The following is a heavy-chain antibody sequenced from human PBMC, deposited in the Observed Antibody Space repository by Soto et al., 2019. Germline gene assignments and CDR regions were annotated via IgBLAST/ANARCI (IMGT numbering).Heavy chain of an antibody. CDR1: GGSFSGYY. CDR3: ARGGHTPFTSYDILTGQRHYYYYMDV. V-gene: IGHV4-34*01. Sequence: SETLSLTCAVYGGSFSGYYWSWIRQPPGKGLEWIGEINHSGSTNYNPSLKSRVTISVDTSKNQFSLKLSSVTAADTAVYYCARGGHTPFTSYDILTGQRHYYYYMDVWGKGTTVTVSS. CDR2: INHSGST. J-gene: IGHJ6*03. D-gene: IGHD3-9*01.